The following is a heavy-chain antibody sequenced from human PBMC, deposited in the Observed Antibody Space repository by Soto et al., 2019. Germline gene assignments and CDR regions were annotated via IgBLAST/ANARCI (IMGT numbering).Heavy chain of an antibody. V-gene: IGHV3-23*01. J-gene: IGHJ4*02. Sequence: EVQLLESGGGLVHPGGSLRLSCAASGFTFSNFAMTWVRQAPGKGLEWFSSISASGGNTYYADSVKGRFTISRDNSKYTLYLQMSSLRADETAVYYCAKDGIAMIVVVVTLNYWGQGTLVTVSS. D-gene: IGHD3-22*01. CDR2: ISASGGNT. CDR3: AKDGIAMIVVVVTLNY. CDR1: GFTFSNFA.